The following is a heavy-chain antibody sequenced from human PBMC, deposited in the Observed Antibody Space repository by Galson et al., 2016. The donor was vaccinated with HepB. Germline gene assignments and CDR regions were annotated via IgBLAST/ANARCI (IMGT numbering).Heavy chain of an antibody. CDR3: ARHGGIASAGSGDYNWFGP. J-gene: IGHJ5*02. D-gene: IGHD6-13*01. Sequence: QSGAEVKKPGESLKISCEGSGYTFTNYWIGWVRQMPGKGLEWMGITYPGDSDTRYNPSFQGPVTISADKSSSTSYLQWRSLKASDTGMYYCARHGGIASAGSGDYNWFGPWGQGTLVTVSS. CDR2: TYPGDSDT. V-gene: IGHV5-51*01. CDR1: GYTFTNYW.